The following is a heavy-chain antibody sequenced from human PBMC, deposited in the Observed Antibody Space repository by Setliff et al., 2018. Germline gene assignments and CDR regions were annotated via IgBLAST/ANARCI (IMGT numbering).Heavy chain of an antibody. V-gene: IGHV1-2*02. CDR1: GYTFTAYY. Sequence: GASVKVSCKASGYTFTAYYMRWVRQAPGQGLEWMGWINPNSGGTNFAQKFQGRVTMTRDTSITTAYMELTRLTAADTAVYYCARTRYGLGGRPYWGQGTLVTVSS. CDR3: ARTRYGLGGRPY. CDR2: INPNSGGT. D-gene: IGHD2-15*01. J-gene: IGHJ4*02.